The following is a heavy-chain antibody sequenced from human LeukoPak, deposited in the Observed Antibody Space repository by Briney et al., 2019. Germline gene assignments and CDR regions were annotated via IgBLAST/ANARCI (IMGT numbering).Heavy chain of an antibody. CDR1: GGSISSGSYY. CDR2: IYTSGSI. CDR3: ARDLYGSGSYRGGRDAFDI. Sequence: PSETLSLTCTASGGSISSGSYYWSWIRQPAGKGLEWIGRIYTSGSINYNPSLKSRVTISVDTSKNQFSLKLSSVTAADTAVYYCARDLYGSGSYRGGRDAFDIWGQGTMVTVSS. D-gene: IGHD3-10*01. V-gene: IGHV4-61*02. J-gene: IGHJ3*02.